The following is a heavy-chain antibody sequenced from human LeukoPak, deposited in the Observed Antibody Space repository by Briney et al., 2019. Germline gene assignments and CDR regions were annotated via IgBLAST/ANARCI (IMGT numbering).Heavy chain of an antibody. V-gene: IGHV3-21*01. D-gene: IGHD2-2*01. CDR1: GFTFSSYS. CDR3: TCRQLPPYYYYGMDV. CDR2: ISSSSSSI. J-gene: IGHJ6*02. Sequence: GGSLRLSCAASGFTFSSYSMNWVRQAPGKGLEWVSSISSSSSSIYYADSVTGRFTISRDNAKNSLYLQMTTLRAEDPAVYYCTCRQLPPYYYYGMDVWAKGPRSPSP.